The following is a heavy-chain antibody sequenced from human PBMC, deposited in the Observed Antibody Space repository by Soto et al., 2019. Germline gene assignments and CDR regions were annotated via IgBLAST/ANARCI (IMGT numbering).Heavy chain of an antibody. CDR2: ISGSGGST. CDR1: GFTFSSYA. J-gene: IGHJ4*02. Sequence: GGSLRLSCAASGFTFSSYAMSWVRQAPGKGLEWVSAISGSGGSTYYADSVKGRFTISRDNSKNTLYLLMNSLRAEDTALYYCAKQRADYGSGADTFYFDSWGQGALVTVSS. D-gene: IGHD3-10*01. CDR3: AKQRADYGSGADTFYFDS. V-gene: IGHV3-23*01.